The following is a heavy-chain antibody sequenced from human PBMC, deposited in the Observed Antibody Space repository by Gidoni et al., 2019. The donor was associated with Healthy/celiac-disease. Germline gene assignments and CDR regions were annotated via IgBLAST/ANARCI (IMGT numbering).Heavy chain of an antibody. CDR1: GFPFSDYY. D-gene: IGHD6-19*01. V-gene: IGHV3-11*06. CDR3: ARSSGWYRASAFDI. CDR2: ISSSSSYT. Sequence: QVQLVESGGGLVKPGGSLRLSCAASGFPFSDYYMSWIRQAPGKGLEWVSYISSSSSYTNYADSVKGRFTISRDNAKNSLYLQMNSLRAEDTAVYYCARSSGWYRASAFDIWGQGTMVTVSS. J-gene: IGHJ3*02.